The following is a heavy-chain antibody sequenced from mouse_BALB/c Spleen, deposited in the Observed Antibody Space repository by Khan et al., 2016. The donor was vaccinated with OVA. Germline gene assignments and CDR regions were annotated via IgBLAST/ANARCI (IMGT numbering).Heavy chain of an antibody. CDR1: GYSITSGYG. V-gene: IGHV3-2*02. CDR2: ISYSGST. Sequence: VKLLASGPGLVKPSQSLSLTCTVTGYSITSGYGWNWIRQFPGNKLEWMGYISYSGSTNYNPSLKSRISITRDTSKNQFFLQLNSVTTEDTATYSCARTARIKYWGQGTTLTVSS. D-gene: IGHD1-2*01. J-gene: IGHJ2*01. CDR3: ARTARIKY.